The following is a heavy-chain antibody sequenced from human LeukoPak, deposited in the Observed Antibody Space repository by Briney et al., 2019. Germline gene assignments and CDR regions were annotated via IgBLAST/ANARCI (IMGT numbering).Heavy chain of an antibody. Sequence: ASVKVSFKASGYPFTSYGISWVRPAPGQGLEWMGWISAYNGNTNYAQKLQGRVTMTTDTSTSTAYMELRSLRSDDTAVYYCARYYDFWSGYPYYYYGMDVWGQGTTVTVSS. CDR2: ISAYNGNT. CDR1: GYPFTSYG. D-gene: IGHD3-3*01. V-gene: IGHV1-18*01. CDR3: ARYYDFWSGYPYYYYGMDV. J-gene: IGHJ6*02.